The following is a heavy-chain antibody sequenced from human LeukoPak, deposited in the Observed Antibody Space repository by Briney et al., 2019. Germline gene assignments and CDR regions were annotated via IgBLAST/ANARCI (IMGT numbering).Heavy chain of an antibody. Sequence: PGGSLRLSCAASGFTFSSYEMNWIRQAPGKGLEWVSVIYSGGSTYYADSVKGRFTISRDNSKNTLYLQMNSLRAEDTAVYYCAKGNGNVVPATYYMDVWGKGTTVTVSS. CDR2: IYSGGST. J-gene: IGHJ6*03. CDR1: GFTFSSYE. D-gene: IGHD2-2*01. V-gene: IGHV3-53*01. CDR3: AKGNGNVVPATYYMDV.